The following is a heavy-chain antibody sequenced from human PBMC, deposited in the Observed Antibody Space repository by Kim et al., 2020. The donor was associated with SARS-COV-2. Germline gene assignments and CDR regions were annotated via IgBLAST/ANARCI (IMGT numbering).Heavy chain of an antibody. CDR1: GFSFSGHG. J-gene: IGHJ4*02. Sequence: GGSLRLSCAASGFSFSGHGMHCLRQAPGKGLEWVALIWYDGSKKYYGDSVKGRFTISRDNSRNILYLQMNNLGAEDTAVYYCARLGGTTIDYWGQGTLVTVSS. CDR2: IWYDGSKK. D-gene: IGHD4-17*01. CDR3: ARLGGTTIDY. V-gene: IGHV3-33*01.